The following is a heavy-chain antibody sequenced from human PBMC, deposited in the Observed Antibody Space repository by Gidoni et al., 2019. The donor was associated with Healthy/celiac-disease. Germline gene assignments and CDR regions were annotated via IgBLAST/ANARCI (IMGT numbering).Heavy chain of an antibody. CDR1: GFTFSSYG. J-gene: IGHJ4*02. D-gene: IGHD3-10*01. Sequence: QVQLVESGGGVVPPGRSLRLSCAASGFTFSSYGMHWVRQAPGKGLEWVAVISYDGSNKYYADSVKGRFTISRDNSKNTLYLQMNSLRAEDTAVYYCARPTTQLWFGHLDYWGQGTLVTVSS. V-gene: IGHV3-30*03. CDR2: ISYDGSNK. CDR3: ARPTTQLWFGHLDY.